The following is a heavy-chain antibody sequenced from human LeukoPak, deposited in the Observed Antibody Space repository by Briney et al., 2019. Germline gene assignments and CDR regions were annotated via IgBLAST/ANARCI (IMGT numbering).Heavy chain of an antibody. CDR3: AKIIGGTIYPFAY. V-gene: IGHV3-23*01. CDR1: GFTFGSYA. D-gene: IGHD1-1*01. CDR2: ISGSGGST. Sequence: PGGSLRLSCAASGFTFGSYAMSWVRQAPGKGLEWVPTISGSGGSTYYADSVKGRFTISRDNSKNTLYLQMDSLRVEDTAVYYCAKIIGGTIYPFAYWGQGTLVTVSS. J-gene: IGHJ4*02.